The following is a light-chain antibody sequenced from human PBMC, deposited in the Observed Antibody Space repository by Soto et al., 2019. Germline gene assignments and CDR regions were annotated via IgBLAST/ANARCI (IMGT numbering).Light chain of an antibody. V-gene: IGLV2-11*01. CDR2: DVS. J-gene: IGLJ1*01. CDR1: SGDIGNYNY. Sequence: QSALTQPASVSGSPGQSITIPCTGTSGDIGNYNYVSWYQQHPGKAPKLMIYDVSKRPSGVPDRFSGSKSGNTASLTISGLQAEDEADYYCCSYAGSRYVFGTGTKLTVL. CDR3: CSYAGSRYV.